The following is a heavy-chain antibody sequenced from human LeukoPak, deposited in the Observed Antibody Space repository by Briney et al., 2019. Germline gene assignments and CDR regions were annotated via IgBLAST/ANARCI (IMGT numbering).Heavy chain of an antibody. CDR3: ARSQGAYFDY. Sequence: SDTLSLTCTVSGDSISRYYWSWIRQPPGKGPECIGYISYRGGTNYNPSLKSRVTISLDTSKNHFSLKLTSVTAADTAVFYCARSQGAYFDYWGQEILVTVFS. J-gene: IGHJ4*02. V-gene: IGHV4-59*07. CDR1: GDSISRYY. CDR2: ISYRGGT.